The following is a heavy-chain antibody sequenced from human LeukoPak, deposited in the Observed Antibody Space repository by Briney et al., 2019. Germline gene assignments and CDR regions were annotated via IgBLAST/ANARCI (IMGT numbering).Heavy chain of an antibody. V-gene: IGHV1-69*13. CDR1: GGTFSSYA. CDR2: IIPIFGTA. D-gene: IGHD3-22*01. CDR3: ARENYDSSGYYYYFDY. Sequence: SVKVSCKASGGTFSSYAISWVRQAPGQGLEWMGGIIPIFGTANYAQKFQGRVTITADESTSTAYMELSSLRSEDTAVYYCARENYDSSGYYYYFDYWGQGTLVTVSS. J-gene: IGHJ4*02.